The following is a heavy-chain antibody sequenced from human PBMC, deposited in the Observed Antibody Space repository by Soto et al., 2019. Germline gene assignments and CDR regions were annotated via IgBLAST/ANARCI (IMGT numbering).Heavy chain of an antibody. J-gene: IGHJ4*02. CDR1: GGSFSGYY. CDR3: ARYSRGFDY. CDR2: INHSGST. V-gene: IGHV4-34*01. D-gene: IGHD2-15*01. Sequence: SETLSLTCAVYGGSFSGYYWSWIRQPPGKGLEWIGEINHSGSTNYNPSLKSRVTISVDTSKNQFSLKLSSVSAADTAVYYCARYSRGFDYWGQGTLVTVS.